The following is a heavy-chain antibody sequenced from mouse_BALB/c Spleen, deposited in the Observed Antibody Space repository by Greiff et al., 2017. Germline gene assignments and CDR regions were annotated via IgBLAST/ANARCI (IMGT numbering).Heavy chain of an antibody. D-gene: IGHD1-1*01. V-gene: IGHV5-17*02. CDR2: ISSGSSTI. CDR1: GFTFSSFG. Sequence: EVKLVESGGGLVQPGGSRKLSCAASGFTFSSFGMHWVRQAPEKGLEWVAYISSGSSTIYYADTVKGRFTISRDNPKNTLFLQMTSLRSEDTAMYYCARSEGSYYGSCSFAYWGQGTLVTVAA. CDR3: ARSEGSYYGSCSFAY. J-gene: IGHJ3*01.